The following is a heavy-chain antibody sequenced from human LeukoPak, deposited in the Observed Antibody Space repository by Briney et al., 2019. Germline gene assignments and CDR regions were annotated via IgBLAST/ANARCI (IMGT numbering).Heavy chain of an antibody. Sequence: GGSLRLSCAASGFTFSDYYMSWIRQAPGKGLEWVSYISSSGSTIYYADTVKGRFTISRDNAKNSLHLQMNSLRAEDTAVYYCARDAGATEYDYWGQGTLVTVSS. V-gene: IGHV3-11*04. CDR3: ARDAGATEYDY. CDR1: GFTFSDYY. J-gene: IGHJ4*02. D-gene: IGHD1-26*01. CDR2: ISSSGSTI.